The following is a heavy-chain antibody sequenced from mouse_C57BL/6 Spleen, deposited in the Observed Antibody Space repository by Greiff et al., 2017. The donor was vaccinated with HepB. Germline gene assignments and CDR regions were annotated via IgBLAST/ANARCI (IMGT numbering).Heavy chain of an antibody. V-gene: IGHV5-6*01. CDR3: ARRGYDYGSAWFAY. CDR2: ISSGGSYT. CDR1: GFTFSSYG. D-gene: IGHD2-4*01. Sequence: EVQLQESGGDLVKPGGSLKLSCAASGFTFSSYGMSWVRQTPDKRLEWVATISSGGSYTYYPDSVKGRFTISRDNAKNTLYLQMSSLKSEDTAMYYCARRGYDYGSAWFAYWGQGTLVTVSA. J-gene: IGHJ3*01.